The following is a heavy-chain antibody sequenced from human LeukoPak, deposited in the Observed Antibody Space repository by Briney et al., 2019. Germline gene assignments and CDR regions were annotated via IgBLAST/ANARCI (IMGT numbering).Heavy chain of an antibody. CDR2: INPNSGGT. Sequence: ASVKVSRKASGYTFTGYYMHWVRQAPGQGLEWMGWINPNSGGTNYAQKFQGRVTMTRDTSISTAYMELSRLRSDDTAVYYCARDDPRFGSSGWYYYYGMDVWGQGTTVTVSS. J-gene: IGHJ6*02. V-gene: IGHV1-2*02. CDR3: ARDDPRFGSSGWYYYYGMDV. CDR1: GYTFTGYY. D-gene: IGHD6-19*01.